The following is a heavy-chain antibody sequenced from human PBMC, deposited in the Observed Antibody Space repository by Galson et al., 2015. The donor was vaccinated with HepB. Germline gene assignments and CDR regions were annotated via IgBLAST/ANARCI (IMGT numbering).Heavy chain of an antibody. V-gene: IGHV1-18*04. D-gene: IGHD3-22*01. CDR1: GYTFTSYG. CDR2: ISAYNGNT. CDR3: ARELSGYYDSYFDY. Sequence: SVKVSCKASGYTFTSYGISWVRQAPGQGLEWMGWISAYNGNTNYAQKLQGRVTMTTDTSTSTAYMELRSLRSDDTAVYYCARELSGYYDSYFDYWGQGTTVTVSS. J-gene: IGHJ4*03.